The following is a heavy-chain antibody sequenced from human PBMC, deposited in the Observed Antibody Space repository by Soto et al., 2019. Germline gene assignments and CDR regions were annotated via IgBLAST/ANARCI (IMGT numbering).Heavy chain of an antibody. J-gene: IGHJ5*02. Sequence: QVQLVQSGAEVKKPGASVKVSCKASGYTFTGYYMHWVRQAPGQGLEWMGWINPNSGGTNYAQKCQGRVTMTRDTSISTAYMELSRLRSDDTAVYYCARDDYSTSLKRYCSGGSCYPGNWFDPWGQGTLVTVSS. CDR1: GYTFTGYY. D-gene: IGHD2-15*01. CDR3: ARDDYSTSLKRYCSGGSCYPGNWFDP. V-gene: IGHV1-2*02. CDR2: INPNSGGT.